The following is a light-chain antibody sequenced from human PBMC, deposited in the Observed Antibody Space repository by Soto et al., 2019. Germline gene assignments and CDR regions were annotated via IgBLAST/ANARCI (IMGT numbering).Light chain of an antibody. CDR2: AAS. CDR3: QQSYCTPWT. J-gene: IGKJ1*01. Sequence: DIQMTQSPSSLSAPVGDRVTITCRASQSISNYLNWYQQKPGKAPKLLIYAASSLQSGVPSRFSGSGSGTDFTLTISSLQPEDFATYYCQQSYCTPWTFGQGTKVEFK. CDR1: QSISNY. V-gene: IGKV1-39*01.